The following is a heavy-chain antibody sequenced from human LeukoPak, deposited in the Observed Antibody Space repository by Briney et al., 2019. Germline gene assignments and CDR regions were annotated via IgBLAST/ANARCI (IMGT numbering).Heavy chain of an antibody. CDR3: AKGPQYGSGSYYQSFYYFDY. V-gene: IGHV4-30-4*01. Sequence: SETLSLTCTVSGGSISSGDYYWSWIRQPPGKGLEWIGYIYYSGSTYYNPSLKSRVTISVDTSENQFSLKLSSVTAADTAVYYCAKGPQYGSGSYYQSFYYFDYWGQGTLVTVSS. CDR2: IYYSGST. CDR1: GGSISSGDYY. J-gene: IGHJ4*02. D-gene: IGHD3-10*01.